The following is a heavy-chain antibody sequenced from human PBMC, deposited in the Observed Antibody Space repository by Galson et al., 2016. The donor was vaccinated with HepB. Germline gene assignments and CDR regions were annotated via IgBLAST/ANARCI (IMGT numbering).Heavy chain of an antibody. Sequence: SLRLSCAVSGFTFSNFGINWVRQAPGKGLEWISYISSTSNTINYADSVRGRFTTSRDNAKNALHLQMNSLRAEDTAVYYCALWPSDTDFSAWGQGTLVAVSS. CDR2: ISSTSNTI. D-gene: IGHD3-10*01. J-gene: IGHJ4*02. V-gene: IGHV3-48*04. CDR3: ALWPSDTDFSA. CDR1: GFTFSNFG.